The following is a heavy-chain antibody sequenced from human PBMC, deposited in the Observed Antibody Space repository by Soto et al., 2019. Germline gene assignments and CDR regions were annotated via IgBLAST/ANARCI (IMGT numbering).Heavy chain of an antibody. D-gene: IGHD3-3*02. Sequence: GGSLRLSCAASGVTFGNYGMSWVRQAPGKGLEWVSGINLYGGSTDYADSVKDRFSITRDNTKNSLYLQRNSLMDADSVLDSCASVFHSAEEYLPFWSGCYDYWGQGTLVTVSS. CDR2: INLYGGST. CDR3: ASVFHSAEEYLPFWSGCYDY. CDR1: GVTFGNYG. V-gene: IGHV3-20*04. J-gene: IGHJ4*02.